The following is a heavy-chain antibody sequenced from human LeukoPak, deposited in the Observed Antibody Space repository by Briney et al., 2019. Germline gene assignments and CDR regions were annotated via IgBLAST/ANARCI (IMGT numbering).Heavy chain of an antibody. V-gene: IGHV3-30*02. CDR2: IRYDGTKK. D-gene: IGHD2-21*02. J-gene: IGHJ4*02. CDR1: GFPFSHFG. Sequence: LGGSLRLSSAASGFPFSHFGMHWVRQAPGKGLEWVAMIRYDGTKKDYVDSVKGRFTISRDNSKKSLHLQMNSLRDEDSAVYYCAKEAHYCGSDCYASPLDSWGQGVLVTVSS. CDR3: AKEAHYCGSDCYASPLDS.